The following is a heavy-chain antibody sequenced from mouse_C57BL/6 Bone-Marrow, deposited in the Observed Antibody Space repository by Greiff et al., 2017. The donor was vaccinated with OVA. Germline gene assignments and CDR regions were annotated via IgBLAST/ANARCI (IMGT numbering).Heavy chain of an antibody. Sequence: EVQLVESGGGLVQSGRSLRLSCATSGFTFSDFYMEWVRQAPGKGLEWIAASRNKANDYTTEYSASVKGRFIVSRDTSQSILYLQMNALRAEDTAIYYCARGVYFDYWGQGTTLTVSS. CDR1: GFTFSDFY. CDR3: ARGVYFDY. CDR2: SRNKANDYTT. J-gene: IGHJ2*01. V-gene: IGHV7-1*01.